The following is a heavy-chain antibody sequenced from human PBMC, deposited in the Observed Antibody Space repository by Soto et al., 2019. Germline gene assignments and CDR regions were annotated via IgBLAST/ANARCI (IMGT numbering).Heavy chain of an antibody. CDR3: ARAYRNDAFDI. CDR1: GGSFSGYY. CDR2: INHSGST. J-gene: IGHJ3*02. V-gene: IGHV4-34*01. D-gene: IGHD4-4*01. Sequence: QVQLQQWGAGLLKPSETLSLTCAVYGGSFSGYYWSWIRQPPGKGLEWIGEINHSGSTNYNPSLKSRVTISVDTSKNQFSLKLSSVTAADTAVYYCARAYRNDAFDIWGQGTMVTVSS.